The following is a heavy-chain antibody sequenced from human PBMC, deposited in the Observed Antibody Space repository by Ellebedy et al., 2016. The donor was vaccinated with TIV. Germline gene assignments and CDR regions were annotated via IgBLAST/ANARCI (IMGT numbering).Heavy chain of an antibody. CDR3: AREGPSYIVVVVAATPTVGDY. J-gene: IGHJ4*02. CDR1: GYTFTSYY. D-gene: IGHD2-15*01. V-gene: IGHV1-46*01. CDR2: INPSGGST. Sequence: ASVKVSCXASGYTFTSYYMHWVRQAPGQGLEWMGIINPSGGSTSYAQKFQGRVTMIRDTSTSTVYMELSSLRSEDTAVYYCAREGPSYIVVVVAATPTVGDYWGQGTLVTVSS.